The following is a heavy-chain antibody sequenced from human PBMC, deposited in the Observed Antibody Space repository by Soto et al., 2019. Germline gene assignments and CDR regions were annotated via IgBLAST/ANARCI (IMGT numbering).Heavy chain of an antibody. J-gene: IGHJ4*02. CDR3: AKGHDIVVVPTVDY. CDR1: GFTFNNYV. V-gene: IGHV3-23*01. Sequence: GGSLRLSCAASGFTFNNYVMSWVRQAPGKGLEWVSGISSTGGGTYYADPVKGRFTISRDNSKNTLYLQMNNLRAGDTALYYCAKGHDIVVVPTVDYWRRGTQVTVYS. D-gene: IGHD2-15*01. CDR2: ISSTGGGT.